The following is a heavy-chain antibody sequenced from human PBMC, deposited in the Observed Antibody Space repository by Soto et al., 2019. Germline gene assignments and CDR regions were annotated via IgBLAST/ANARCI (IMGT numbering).Heavy chain of an antibody. V-gene: IGHV3-64D*06. CDR2: NNKNGDIS. Sequence: HPGGSLRLSCSASGFIFSTYAMHWVRQAPGKGLEHVSSNNKNGDISYYAASVKGRFTISRDNPKNTLYLQMSNLRPEDTAVYYCVKGSSSDYYLGYYGLDVWGQGTTVTVSS. J-gene: IGHJ6*02. CDR1: GFIFSTYA. CDR3: VKGSSSDYYLGYYGLDV. D-gene: IGHD3-22*01.